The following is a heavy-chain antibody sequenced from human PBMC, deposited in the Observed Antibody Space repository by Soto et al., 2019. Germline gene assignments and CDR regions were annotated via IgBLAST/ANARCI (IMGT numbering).Heavy chain of an antibody. V-gene: IGHV4-34*01. CDR3: PSPAIAAAVSAFDY. CDR2: INHSGST. J-gene: IGHJ4*02. CDR1: GGSFSGYY. D-gene: IGHD6-13*01. Sequence: QVQLQQWGAGLLKPSETLSLTCAVYGGSFSGYYWSWIRQPPGKGLEWIGEINHSGSTNYNPSLKRQVTISLDTSRNQFSLKLSSVTAADTAVYYCPSPAIAAAVSAFDYWGQGTLVTVSS.